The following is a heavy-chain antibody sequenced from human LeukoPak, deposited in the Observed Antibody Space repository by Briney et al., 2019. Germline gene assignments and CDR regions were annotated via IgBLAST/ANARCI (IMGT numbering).Heavy chain of an antibody. Sequence: SQTLSLTCTVSGASISSGDYYWNWLRQPAGKGLEWIGRVVPGESTLYNPSLRSRVSISTDTSKNQLSLTLTSVTAADTAVYSCARGGANFTFFDSWGQGTLVTVSS. CDR3: ARGGANFTFFDS. V-gene: IGHV4-61*02. CDR1: GASISSGDYY. J-gene: IGHJ4*02. D-gene: IGHD3-3*01. CDR2: VVPGEST.